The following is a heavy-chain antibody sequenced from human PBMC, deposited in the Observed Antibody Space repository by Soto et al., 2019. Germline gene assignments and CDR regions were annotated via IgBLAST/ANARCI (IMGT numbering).Heavy chain of an antibody. V-gene: IGHV3-7*04. D-gene: IGHD6-6*01. CDR3: AGESALMSIRPV. CDR1: GFTFSDYW. J-gene: IGHJ4*02. Sequence: GGSLRLSCAASGFTFSDYWMSWVRQAPGKGLEWVANIKQDGSEKYHVDSVKGRFTISRDNAKNSLFLQMSTLRAEDTAVYYCAGESALMSIRPVWGLGTLVTVSS. CDR2: IKQDGSEK.